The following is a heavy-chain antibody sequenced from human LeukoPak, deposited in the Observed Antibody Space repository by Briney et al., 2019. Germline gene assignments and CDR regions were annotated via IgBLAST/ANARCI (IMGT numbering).Heavy chain of an antibody. D-gene: IGHD6-13*01. J-gene: IGHJ6*04. CDR3: ASLGNSSTWYERGVDV. CDR1: EFTFSDYY. V-gene: IGHV3-11*01. CDR2: ISSSGSTI. Sequence: PGGSLRLSCAASEFTFSDYYMTWIRQAPGKGLEWVSYISSSGSTIYYADSVKGRFTISRDNAKNSLYLQMNRLRAEDTAVYYCASLGNSSTWYERGVDVWGKGTTVTISS.